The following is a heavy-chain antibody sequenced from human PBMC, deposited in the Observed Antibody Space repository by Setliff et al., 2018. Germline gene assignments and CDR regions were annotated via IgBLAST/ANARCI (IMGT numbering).Heavy chain of an antibody. V-gene: IGHV3-11*01. D-gene: IGHD2-8*01. CDR1: GYSISSGYY. CDR2: ISGSGEYR. CDR3: ARVGVPAVGLYFDY. Sequence: LSLTCAVSGYSISSGYYWTWIRQAPGKGLEWISYISGSGEYRFYADSVRDRFTISRDDAKNSLFLQMNSLRAEDTAVYYCARVGVPAVGLYFDYWGQGTLVTVSS. J-gene: IGHJ4*02.